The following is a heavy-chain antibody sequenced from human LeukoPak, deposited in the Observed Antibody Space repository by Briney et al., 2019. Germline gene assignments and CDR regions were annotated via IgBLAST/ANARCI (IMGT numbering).Heavy chain of an antibody. Sequence: GGSLRLSCAASGFTFTSYGMRWVRQAPGKGLEWVAVIWYDGSNKYYADSAKGRFTISRDNSKNTLYLQMNSLRAEDTAVYYCARGPNLRGEFDYWGQGTLVTVSS. V-gene: IGHV3-33*01. CDR1: GFTFTSYG. CDR3: ARGPNLRGEFDY. J-gene: IGHJ4*02. CDR2: IWYDGSNK.